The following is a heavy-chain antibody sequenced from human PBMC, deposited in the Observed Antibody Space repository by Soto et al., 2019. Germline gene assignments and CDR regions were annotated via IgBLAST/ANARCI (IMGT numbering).Heavy chain of an antibody. CDR1: GYTFNAFY. V-gene: IGHV1-46*02. Sequence: ASVKVSCKAFGYTFNAFYMHWVRQAPGQGLEWMGVINPSGDGTSYAQKFQGRVTMTRDTSTSTVYLQLCSLISEYATANYCSRVALGYDCTDVWGQGPTVTVSS. CDR2: INPSGDGT. CDR3: SRVALGYDCTDV. D-gene: IGHD1-20*01. J-gene: IGHJ6*02.